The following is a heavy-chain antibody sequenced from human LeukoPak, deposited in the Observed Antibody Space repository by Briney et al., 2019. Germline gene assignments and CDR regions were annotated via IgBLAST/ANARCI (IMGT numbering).Heavy chain of an antibody. CDR3: AKAPKGYRGAFDY. CDR2: ISSSSSTI. J-gene: IGHJ4*02. D-gene: IGHD6-13*01. Sequence: GGSLRLSCAASGFTFSSYSMNWVRQAPGKGLEWVSYISSSSSTIYYADSVKGRFTISRDNAKNSLYLQMNSLRAEDTAVYYCAKAPKGYRGAFDYWGQGTLVTVSS. V-gene: IGHV3-48*01. CDR1: GFTFSSYS.